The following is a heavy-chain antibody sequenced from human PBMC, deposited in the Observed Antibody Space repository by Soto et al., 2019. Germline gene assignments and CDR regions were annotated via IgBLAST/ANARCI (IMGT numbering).Heavy chain of an antibody. CDR1: GFTFSDYA. J-gene: IGHJ4*02. V-gene: IGHV3-30*18. D-gene: IGHD6-19*01. Sequence: VQLVESGGGVVQPGRSLRLSCAASGFTFSDYAMHWVRQAPGKGLEWVAVVSHDGRNTHYADSVKGRFTISRDSSKNTVSMEMTSMRAEDTAVYYCAKGGRQWLVTSDFNYWGQGALVPVSS. CDR3: AKGGRQWLVTSDFNY. CDR2: VSHDGRNT.